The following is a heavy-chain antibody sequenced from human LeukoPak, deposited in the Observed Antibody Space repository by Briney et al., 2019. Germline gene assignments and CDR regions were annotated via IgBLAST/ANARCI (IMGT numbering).Heavy chain of an antibody. CDR1: GGSISSYY. V-gene: IGHV4-59*08. CDR2: IYYSGST. CDR3: ARVLRGYSGYGNPFDI. J-gene: IGHJ3*02. Sequence: SETLSLTCTVSGGSISSYYWSWIRQPPGKGLEWIGYIYYSGSTNYNPSLKSRVTISVDTSKNQFSLKLSSVTAADPAVYYCARVLRGYSGYGNPFDIWGQGTMVTVSS. D-gene: IGHD5-12*01.